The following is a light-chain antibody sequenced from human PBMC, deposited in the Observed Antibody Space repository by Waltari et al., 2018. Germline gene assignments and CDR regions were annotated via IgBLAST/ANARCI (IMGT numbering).Light chain of an antibody. CDR3: QQYGTSVT. CDR2: GAS. CDR1: QSIANKY. V-gene: IGKV3-20*01. Sequence: EIVLTQSPGTLSLSPGERATLSCRASQSIANKYVTWYRQRPGQPPSLLIFGASTRASGVPDRFNGSGFGTEFTLTISRLEPEDFAVYYCQQYGTSVTFGGGTKLEIK. J-gene: IGKJ4*01.